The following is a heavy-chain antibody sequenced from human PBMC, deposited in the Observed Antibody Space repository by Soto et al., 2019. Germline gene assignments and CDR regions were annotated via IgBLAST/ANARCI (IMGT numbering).Heavy chain of an antibody. CDR2: ISYDGSNK. Sequence: PGVSLRLYSAASGFTFSSYAMHRFPEAPGMGLYWVAVISYDGSNKYYADSVKGRFTISRDNSKNTLYLQMNSLRAEDTAVYYCARFGEYYYDSSGYYFAPADYYGMDVWGQGT. D-gene: IGHD3-22*01. CDR1: GFTFSSYA. J-gene: IGHJ6*02. CDR3: ARFGEYYYDSSGYYFAPADYYGMDV. V-gene: IGHV3-30-3*01.